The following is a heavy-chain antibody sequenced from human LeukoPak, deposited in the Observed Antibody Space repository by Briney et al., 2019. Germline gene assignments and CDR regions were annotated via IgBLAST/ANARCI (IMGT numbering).Heavy chain of an antibody. CDR2: IYYSGST. J-gene: IGHJ6*03. CDR1: GGSISSYY. Sequence: SETLSLTCTVSGGSISSYYWSWIRQPPGKGLEWIGCIYYSGSTNYNPSLKSRVTISVDTSKNQFSLKLSSVTAADTAVYYCARGIGVWANFYYYYMDVWGKGTTVTVSS. CDR3: ARGIGVWANFYYYYMDV. D-gene: IGHD3-3*01. V-gene: IGHV4-59*01.